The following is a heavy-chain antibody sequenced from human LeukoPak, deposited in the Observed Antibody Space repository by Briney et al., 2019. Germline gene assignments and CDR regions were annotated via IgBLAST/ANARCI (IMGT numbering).Heavy chain of an antibody. D-gene: IGHD3-9*01. Sequence: GGPLRLSCAASGFTFSSYSMNWVRQAPGRGLEWVSSISSSSSYIYYADSVKGRFTISRDNAKNSLYLQMNSLRAEDTAVYYCARDWDDYDILTGYYIGGDDAFDIWGQGTMVTVSS. J-gene: IGHJ3*02. CDR2: ISSSSSYI. CDR1: GFTFSSYS. CDR3: ARDWDDYDILTGYYIGGDDAFDI. V-gene: IGHV3-21*01.